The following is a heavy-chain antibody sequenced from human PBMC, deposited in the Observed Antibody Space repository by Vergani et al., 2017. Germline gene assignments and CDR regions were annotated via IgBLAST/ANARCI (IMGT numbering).Heavy chain of an antibody. Sequence: QVQLQQWGAGLLKPSETLSLTCAVYAGSFSGYYGNWIRQPPGKGLEWIGEINHSGSTNYNPSLKSRVTISVDTSKNQFSLKLSSVTAADTAVYYCAAQDTGSGSFDYWGQGTLVTVSS. CDR1: AGSFSGYY. J-gene: IGHJ4*02. V-gene: IGHV4-34*01. CDR3: AAQDTGSGSFDY. D-gene: IGHD3-10*01. CDR2: INHSGST.